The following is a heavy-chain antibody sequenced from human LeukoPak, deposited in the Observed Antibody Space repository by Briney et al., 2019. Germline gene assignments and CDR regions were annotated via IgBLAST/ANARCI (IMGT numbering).Heavy chain of an antibody. CDR2: ISWNSGSI. V-gene: IGHV3-9*01. D-gene: IGHD4-23*01. J-gene: IGHJ4*02. CDR1: GFTFDDYA. CDR3: AKDDSYGGNSNFDY. Sequence: GRSLRLSCAASGFTFDDYAMHWVRQAPGKGLEWVSGISWNSGSIDYADPVKGRFTISRDNAKNSLYLQMNSLRAEDTALYYCAKDDSYGGNSNFDYWGQGTLVTVSS.